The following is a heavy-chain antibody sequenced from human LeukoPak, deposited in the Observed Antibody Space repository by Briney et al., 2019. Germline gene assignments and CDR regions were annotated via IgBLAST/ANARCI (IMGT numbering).Heavy chain of an antibody. CDR3: ARGRGGAYCGGDCWRYFQH. J-gene: IGHJ1*01. CDR2: INHSGST. D-gene: IGHD2-21*02. V-gene: IGHV4-34*01. Sequence: KSSETLSLTCAVYGGSFSGYYWSWIRQPPGKGLEWIGEINHSGSTNYNPSLKSRVTISVDTSKNQFSLKLSSVTAADTAVYYCARGRGGAYCGGDCWRYFQHWGQGTLVTVSS. CDR1: GGSFSGYY.